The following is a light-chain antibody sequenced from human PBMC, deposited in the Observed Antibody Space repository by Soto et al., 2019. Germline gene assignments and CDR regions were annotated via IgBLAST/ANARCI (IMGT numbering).Light chain of an antibody. CDR1: QAVPGST. CDR3: QQPGHSPWT. Sequence: IDLTQSPGTLSLSPGERATLYCRASQAVPGSTLAWYQQKPGQVPRLLIYAASIRATGIPDRFSGSGSGTDFTLTISRLEPEDFAVYHCQQPGHSPWTFGQGTKVEV. CDR2: AAS. J-gene: IGKJ1*01. V-gene: IGKV3-20*01.